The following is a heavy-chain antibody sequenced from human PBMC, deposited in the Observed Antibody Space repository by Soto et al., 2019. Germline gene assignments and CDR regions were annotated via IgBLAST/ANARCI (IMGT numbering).Heavy chain of an antibody. D-gene: IGHD3-22*01. V-gene: IGHV3-11*01. CDR2: ISSRDLSI. CDR3: AKSGGGSGCLFALDI. Sequence: PGGSLRLSCAASGFTFSNYYMSWIRQAPGKGLEWVSSISSRDLSIYYADSVKGRFTISRDNAKNSLFLHMSSLRAADTAVYYCAKSGGGSGCLFALDIWGQGTMVTVSS. CDR1: GFTFSNYY. J-gene: IGHJ3*02.